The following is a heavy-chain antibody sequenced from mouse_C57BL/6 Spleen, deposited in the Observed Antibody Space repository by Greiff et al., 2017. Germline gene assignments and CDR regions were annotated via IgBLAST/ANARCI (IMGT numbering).Heavy chain of an antibody. D-gene: IGHD1-1*01. Sequence: EVHLVESGGGLVKPGGSLKLSCAASGFTFSSYTMSWVRQTPEKRLEWVATISGGGGNTYYPDSVKGRFTISRDNAKNTLYLQMSSLRSEDTALYYCARRGDYYYGSSYWYFDVWGTGTTVTVSS. CDR3: ARRGDYYYGSSYWYFDV. J-gene: IGHJ1*03. V-gene: IGHV5-9*01. CDR2: ISGGGGNT. CDR1: GFTFSSYT.